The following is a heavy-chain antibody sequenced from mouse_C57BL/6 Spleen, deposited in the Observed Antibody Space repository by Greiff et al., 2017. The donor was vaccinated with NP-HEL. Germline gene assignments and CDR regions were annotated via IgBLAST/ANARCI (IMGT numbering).Heavy chain of an antibody. J-gene: IGHJ4*01. CDR2: ISSGSSTI. CDR1: GFTFSDYG. Sequence: EVHLVESGGGLVKPGGSLKLSCAASGFTFSDYGMHWVRQAPEKGLEWVAYISSGSSTIYYADTVKGRFTISRDNAKNTLFLQMTSLRSEDTAMYYCAGVYDGYYDYAMDYWGQGTSVTVSS. V-gene: IGHV5-17*01. D-gene: IGHD2-3*01. CDR3: AGVYDGYYDYAMDY.